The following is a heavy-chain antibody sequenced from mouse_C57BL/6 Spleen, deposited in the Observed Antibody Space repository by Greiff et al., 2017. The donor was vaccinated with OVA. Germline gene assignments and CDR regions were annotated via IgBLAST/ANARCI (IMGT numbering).Heavy chain of an antibody. CDR3: ARGYYGSSLYYAMDY. V-gene: IGHV1-26*01. Sequence: VQLQQSGPELVKPGASVKISCKASGYTFTDYYMNWVKQSPGKSLEWIGDINPNNGGTSYNQKFKGKATLTVDKSSSTAYMELRSLTSEDSAVYYCARGYYGSSLYYAMDYWGQGTSVTVSA. D-gene: IGHD1-1*01. CDR2: INPNNGGT. CDR1: GYTFTDYY. J-gene: IGHJ4*01.